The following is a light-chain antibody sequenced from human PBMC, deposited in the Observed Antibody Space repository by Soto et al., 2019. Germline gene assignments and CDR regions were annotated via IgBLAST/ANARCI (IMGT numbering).Light chain of an antibody. CDR3: PQRTNWPPYT. Sequence: EIVLTQSPATLSLSPGEIATLSCRSSQSLRSYLAWYQQKPGQAPSLLIYDAFNRATGIQARFSGSGSWTDFTLTISSLEPEYSGGNYCPQRTNWPPYTFGQGNKLEIK. J-gene: IGKJ2*01. V-gene: IGKV3-11*01. CDR1: QSLRSY. CDR2: DAF.